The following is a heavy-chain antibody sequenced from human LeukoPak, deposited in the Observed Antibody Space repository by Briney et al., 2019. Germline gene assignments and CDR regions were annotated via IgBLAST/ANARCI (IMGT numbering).Heavy chain of an antibody. D-gene: IGHD4-23*01. V-gene: IGHV4-59*01. CDR3: ARVLPVYGGNSFDY. Sequence: SETLSLTCTVSGGSISSYYWSWIRQPPGKGLEWLGYIYYSGSTNYNPSLKSRVTISVDTSKNQFSLKLSSVTAADTAVYYCARVLPVYGGNSFDYWGQGTLVTVSS. CDR2: IYYSGST. J-gene: IGHJ4*02. CDR1: GGSISSYY.